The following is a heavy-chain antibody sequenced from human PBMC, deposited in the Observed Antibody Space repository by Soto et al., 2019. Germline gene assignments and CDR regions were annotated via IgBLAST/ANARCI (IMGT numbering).Heavy chain of an antibody. V-gene: IGHV4-4*02. CDR1: GLSISSDNW. Sequence: QVQLQESGPGLVRPSGTVSLTCAVSGLSISSDNWWSWVRQPPGKGLEWIGEIHHSGSTNYNPSLKSLVTMSVVPSKDLFSLTLNSVTAEDTAFYYCARDQGSHPGDWGQGTLVSVSS. D-gene: IGHD6-13*01. CDR3: ARDQGSHPGD. J-gene: IGHJ4*02. CDR2: IHHSGST.